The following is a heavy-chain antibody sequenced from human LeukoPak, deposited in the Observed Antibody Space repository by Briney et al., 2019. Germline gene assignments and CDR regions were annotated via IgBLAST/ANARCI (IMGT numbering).Heavy chain of an antibody. Sequence: SETLSLTCTVSGGSISSYYWSWIRKPPGKGLEWIGYIYYSGSTNYNPSLKSRVTISVDTSKNQFSLKRSSVTAADTAVYYCARHLVEMATIANDAFDIWGQGTMVTVSS. D-gene: IGHD5-24*01. CDR3: ARHLVEMATIANDAFDI. V-gene: IGHV4-59*08. CDR2: IYYSGST. CDR1: GGSISSYY. J-gene: IGHJ3*02.